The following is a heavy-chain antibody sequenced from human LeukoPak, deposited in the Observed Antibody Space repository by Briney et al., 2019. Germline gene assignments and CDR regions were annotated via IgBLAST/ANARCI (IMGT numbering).Heavy chain of an antibody. V-gene: IGHV3-7*04. CDR3: ARESTGTFDQ. D-gene: IGHD1-1*01. J-gene: IGHJ4*02. Sequence: HPGGSLRLSCAASGFTFSKYWMSWIRQAPGKGLQWVANIKQDGSDKYYVDSMKGRFTISRDNAKNSLYLQMNSLRAEDTAVYYCARESTGTFDQWGQGTLVTVSS. CDR1: GFTFSKYW. CDR2: IKQDGSDK.